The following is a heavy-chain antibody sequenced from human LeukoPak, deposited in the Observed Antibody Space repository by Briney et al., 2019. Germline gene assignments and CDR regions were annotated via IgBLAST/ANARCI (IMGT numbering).Heavy chain of an antibody. V-gene: IGHV1-2*02. CDR3: ARDLGTIFGEVD. J-gene: IGHJ4*02. D-gene: IGHD3-3*01. Sequence: ASVKVSCKASGYIFTGYYMHWVRQAPGQGLEWMGWIIPAIGPPKYSQRFQDRVTITADKSTNAAYMELSSLRSEDTAVYYCARDLGTIFGEVDWGQGTLVTVSS. CDR2: IIPAIGPP. CDR1: GYIFTGYY.